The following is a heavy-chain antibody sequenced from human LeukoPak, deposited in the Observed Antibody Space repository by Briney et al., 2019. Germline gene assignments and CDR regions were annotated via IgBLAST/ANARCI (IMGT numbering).Heavy chain of an antibody. D-gene: IGHD3-3*01. CDR3: ARGILYYDFWSGYLSPPPNWFDP. CDR2: IIPIFGTA. Sequence: SVKVSCKASGGTFSSYAISWVRQAPGQGLEWMGGIIPIFGTANYAQKFQGRVTITADKSTSTAYMELSSLRSEDTAVYYCARGILYYDFWSGYLSPPPNWFDPWGQGTLVTVTS. CDR1: GGTFSSYA. J-gene: IGHJ5*02. V-gene: IGHV1-69*06.